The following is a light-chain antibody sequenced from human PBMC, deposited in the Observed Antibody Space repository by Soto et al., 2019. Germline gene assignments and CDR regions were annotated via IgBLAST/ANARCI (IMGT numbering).Light chain of an antibody. CDR3: QQRSNWPSGT. CDR2: DAS. V-gene: IGKV3-11*01. Sequence: EIVLTQSPATLSLSPGERATLSCRASQSVSSYLAWYQQKPGQAPRLLIYDASNRATGIPARFSGSGSGTAFTLTISSLEPEDFAVYYCQQRSNWPSGTFGQGTRLEIK. CDR1: QSVSSY. J-gene: IGKJ5*01.